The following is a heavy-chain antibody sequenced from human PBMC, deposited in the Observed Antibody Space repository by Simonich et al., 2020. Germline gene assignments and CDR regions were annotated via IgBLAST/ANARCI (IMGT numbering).Heavy chain of an antibody. CDR2: IYYSGST. Sequence: QVQLQESGPGLVKPSETLSLTCTVSGGSISSYYWSWIRQPPGKGLEWIGYIYYSGSTNYNPSLKSRVTISVDTSKNQFSLKLSSVTAADTALYYCARGGRYCSSTSCYYYYYYMDVWGKGITVTVSS. J-gene: IGHJ6*03. V-gene: IGHV4-59*12. CDR3: ARGGRYCSSTSCYYYYYYMDV. D-gene: IGHD2-2*01. CDR1: GGSISSYY.